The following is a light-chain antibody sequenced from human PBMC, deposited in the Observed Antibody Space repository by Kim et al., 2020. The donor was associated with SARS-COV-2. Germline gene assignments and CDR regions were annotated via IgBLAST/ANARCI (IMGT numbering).Light chain of an antibody. CDR3: QAWDSSTVV. J-gene: IGLJ2*01. CDR1: KLGDKY. Sequence: VPPGQTASITCSGDKLGDKYVCWYQQKPGQSPVLVIYRDSKRPSGIPERFSGSNSGNTATLTISGTQAMDEADYYCQAWDSSTVVFGGGTQLTVL. V-gene: IGLV3-1*01. CDR2: RDS.